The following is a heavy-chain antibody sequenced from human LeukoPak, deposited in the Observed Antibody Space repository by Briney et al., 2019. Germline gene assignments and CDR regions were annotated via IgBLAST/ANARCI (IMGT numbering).Heavy chain of an antibody. Sequence: ASVKVSCTASGHTFTSYDINWVGQAAGQGLEWMGWMNPNSGNTGYAQKFQGRVTMTRNTSISTAYMELSSLRSEDTAVYYCARGDVLRFLEWLPPPNGMDVWGQGTTVTVSS. J-gene: IGHJ6*02. V-gene: IGHV1-8*01. CDR3: ARGDVLRFLEWLPPPNGMDV. CDR2: MNPNSGNT. CDR1: GHTFTSYD. D-gene: IGHD3-3*01.